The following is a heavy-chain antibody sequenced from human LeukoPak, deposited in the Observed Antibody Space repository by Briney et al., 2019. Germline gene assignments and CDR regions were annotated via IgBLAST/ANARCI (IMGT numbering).Heavy chain of an antibody. D-gene: IGHD1-26*01. V-gene: IGHV3-7*01. CDR2: IKQDGGEK. J-gene: IGHJ4*02. CDR1: GFTFSSYW. CDR3: ARDVGPLWELLFDY. Sequence: GGSLRLSCAASGFTFSSYWMTWVRQAPGKGLEWVANIKQDGGEKYYVDSVQGRFTISRDNAKNSLYLQMNSLRAEDTAVYYCARDVGPLWELLFDYWGQGTLVTVSS.